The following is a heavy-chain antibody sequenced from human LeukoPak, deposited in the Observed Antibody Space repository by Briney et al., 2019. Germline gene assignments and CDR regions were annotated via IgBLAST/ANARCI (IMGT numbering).Heavy chain of an antibody. D-gene: IGHD2-2*01. V-gene: IGHV1-69*06. J-gene: IGHJ6*04. CDR1: GATFSSYA. CDR3: ARLIPAHYYYGMDV. CDR2: IIPIFGTA. Sequence: GASVKVSCKASGATFSSYAISWVRQAPGQGLEWMGGIIPIFGTANYAQKFQGRVTITADKSTSTAYMELSSLRSEDTAVYYCARLIPAHYYYGMDVWGKGTTVTVSS.